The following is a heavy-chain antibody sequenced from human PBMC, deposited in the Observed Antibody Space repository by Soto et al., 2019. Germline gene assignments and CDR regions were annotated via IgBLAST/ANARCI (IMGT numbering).Heavy chain of an antibody. Sequence: PSETLSLTCVLSGGSLSDYFWSWLRQPPGMALEWIGEINHLGSINYNPSLKSRVTMSVDTSKNQFSLTLNSVTAADTATYYCARGGISHWAYFYYMDVWDRGTTVTVSS. V-gene: IGHV4-34*01. D-gene: IGHD2-21*01. CDR3: ARGGISHWAYFYYMDV. CDR2: INHLGSI. J-gene: IGHJ6*03. CDR1: GGSLSDYF.